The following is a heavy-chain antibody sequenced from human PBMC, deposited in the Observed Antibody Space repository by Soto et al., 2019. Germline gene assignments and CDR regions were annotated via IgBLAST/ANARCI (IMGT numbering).Heavy chain of an antibody. CDR3: VSPEGYYDSSGYTLDY. CDR2: MFYGGNT. J-gene: IGHJ4*02. CDR1: GDSISGNTYY. D-gene: IGHD3-22*01. V-gene: IGHV4-39*01. Sequence: PSETLSLTCTVSGDSISGNTYYWGWIRQPPGKGLEWIGSMFYGGNTYHNPSLKSRVSMSIDTSKNQFSLKLNSVTAADTAVYYCVSPEGYYDSSGYTLDYWGQGALVTVSS.